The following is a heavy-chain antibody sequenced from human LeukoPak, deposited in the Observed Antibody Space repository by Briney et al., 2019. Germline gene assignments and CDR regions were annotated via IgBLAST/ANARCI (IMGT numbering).Heavy chain of an antibody. CDR1: GFTFSSYA. D-gene: IGHD3-22*01. V-gene: IGHV3-23*01. Sequence: PGGSLRLSCAASGFTFSSYAMSWVRQAPGKGLEWVSAISGSGGSTYYADSVKGRFTISRDNSKNTLYLQMNSLRAEDTAVYYCAKDQDYYDSSGYVPYAFDIWGQGTMVTVSS. CDR2: ISGSGGST. J-gene: IGHJ3*02. CDR3: AKDQDYYDSSGYVPYAFDI.